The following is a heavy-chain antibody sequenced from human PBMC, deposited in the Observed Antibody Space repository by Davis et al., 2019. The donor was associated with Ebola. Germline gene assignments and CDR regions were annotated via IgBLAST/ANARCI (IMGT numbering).Heavy chain of an antibody. J-gene: IGHJ6*02. CDR3: ARAIEGYYYYYGMDV. V-gene: IGHV3-21*01. CDR1: GFTFSSYS. Sequence: GESLKISCAASGFTFSSYSMNWVRQAPGKGLEWVSSISSSSSYIYYADSVKGRFTISRDNAKNSLYLQMNSLRDEDTAVYYCARAIEGYYYYYGMDVWGQGTTVTVSS. CDR2: ISSSSSYI.